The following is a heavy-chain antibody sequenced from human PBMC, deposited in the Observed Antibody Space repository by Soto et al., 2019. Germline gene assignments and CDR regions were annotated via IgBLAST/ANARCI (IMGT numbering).Heavy chain of an antibody. CDR2: IIPIFGTA. V-gene: IGHV1-69*01. CDR1: GGTFSSYA. J-gene: IGHJ4*02. CDR3: ARAEEEPGYSSRWYKAFDY. D-gene: IGHD6-13*01. Sequence: QVQLVQSGAEVKKPGSSVKVSCKASGGTFSSYAISWVRQAPGHGLEWMGGIIPIFGTANYAQKFQGRVTITADESTSTAYMELSSLRSEDTAVYYCARAEEEPGYSSRWYKAFDYWGQGTLVTVSS.